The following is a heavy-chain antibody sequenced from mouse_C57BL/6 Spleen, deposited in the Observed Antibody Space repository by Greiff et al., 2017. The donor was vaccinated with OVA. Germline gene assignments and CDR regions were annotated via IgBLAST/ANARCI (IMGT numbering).Heavy chain of an antibody. CDR2: ISSGSSTI. D-gene: IGHD1-2*01. CDR3: ARPLLRFYAMDY. CDR1: GFTFSDYG. J-gene: IGHJ4*01. V-gene: IGHV5-17*01. Sequence: EVKVEESGGGLVKPGGSLKLSCAASGFTFSDYGMHWVRQAPEKGLEWVAYISSGSSTIYYADTVKGRFTMSRDNAKNTLCLQMTSLRSEDTAMYYCARPLLRFYAMDYWGQGTSVTVSS.